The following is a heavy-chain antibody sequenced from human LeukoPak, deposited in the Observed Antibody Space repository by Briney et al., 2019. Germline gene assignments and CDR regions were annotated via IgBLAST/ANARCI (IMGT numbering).Heavy chain of an antibody. CDR3: ARAGLGYSSSWDYYYYMDV. Sequence: ASVKVSCKAPGGTFSSYAISWVRQAPGQGLEWMGWINPNSGGTNYAQRFQGRVTMTRDTSISTVYMELSRLRSDDTAVYYCARAGLGYSSSWDYYYYMDVWGKGTTVTVSS. CDR2: INPNSGGT. V-gene: IGHV1-2*02. J-gene: IGHJ6*03. D-gene: IGHD6-13*01. CDR1: GGTFSSYA.